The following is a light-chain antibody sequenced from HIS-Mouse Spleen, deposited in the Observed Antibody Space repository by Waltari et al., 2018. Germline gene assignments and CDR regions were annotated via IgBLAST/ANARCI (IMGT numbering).Light chain of an antibody. CDR1: SSDVGGYNY. V-gene: IGLV2-11*01. J-gene: IGLJ3*02. CDR3: CSYAGSYTWV. Sequence: QSALTQPRSVSGSPGQSVTISCTGTSSDVGGYNYVSWYQQHPGKAPKLMFYDVSKRPSGVPDRFCGSKSGNTASLTISGLQAEDEADYYCCSYAGSYTWVFGGGTKLTVL. CDR2: DVS.